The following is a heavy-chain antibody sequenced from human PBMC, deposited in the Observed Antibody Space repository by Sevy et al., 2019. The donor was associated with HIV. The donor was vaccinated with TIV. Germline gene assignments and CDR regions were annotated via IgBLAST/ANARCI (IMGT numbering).Heavy chain of an antibody. D-gene: IGHD3-3*01. Sequence: SETLSLTCTVSGGSISSSSYYWGWIRQPPGKGLEWIGSIYYSGSTYYNPSLKSRVTISVDTSKNQFSLTLSSVTAADTAVYYCARLSYQFGVRDYWGQGTLVTVSS. CDR1: GGSISSSSYY. CDR3: ARLSYQFGVRDY. J-gene: IGHJ4*02. CDR2: IYYSGST. V-gene: IGHV4-39*01.